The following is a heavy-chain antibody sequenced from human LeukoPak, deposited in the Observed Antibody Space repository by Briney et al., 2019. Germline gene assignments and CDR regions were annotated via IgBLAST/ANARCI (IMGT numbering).Heavy chain of an antibody. CDR2: IHPNSGGT. V-gene: IGHV1-2*02. D-gene: IGHD7-27*01. Sequence: ASVKVSCGASGYTFTGYYMHWVRQAPGQGLEWMGWIHPNSGGTNYEQKFQGRVTMTRDMSISTAYMELSRLRSDDTAVYYCSRLITGGRAFDTWGQGTMVTVSS. CDR1: GYTFTGYY. J-gene: IGHJ3*02. CDR3: SRLITGGRAFDT.